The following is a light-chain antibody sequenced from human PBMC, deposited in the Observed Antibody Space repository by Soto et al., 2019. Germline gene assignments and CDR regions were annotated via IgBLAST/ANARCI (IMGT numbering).Light chain of an antibody. J-gene: IGLJ1*01. CDR3: SSYTISSTLV. CDR1: SSDVGGYNY. V-gene: IGLV2-14*01. CDR2: EVS. Sequence: QSALTQPASVSGSPGQSITISCTGTSSDVGGYNYVFWYQQHPGNVPKLMIYEVSNRPSGVSDRFSGSKSGNTASLTISGLQAEDEADYYCSSYTISSTLVFGTGTTVTVL.